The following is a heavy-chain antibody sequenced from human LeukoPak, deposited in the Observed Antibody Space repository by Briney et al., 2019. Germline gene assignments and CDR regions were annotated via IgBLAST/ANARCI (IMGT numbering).Heavy chain of an antibody. Sequence: GGSLRLSCAASGFTFSRHWMHWVRQAPGKGLVWVSRTNSDETTTDYADSVKGRFTISRDNSKNTLYLQMNSLRAEDTAVYYCAKDTGRRGATGNFDYWGQGPLVTVSS. V-gene: IGHV3-74*01. CDR2: TNSDETTT. J-gene: IGHJ4*02. D-gene: IGHD1-26*01. CDR1: GFTFSRHW. CDR3: AKDTGRRGATGNFDY.